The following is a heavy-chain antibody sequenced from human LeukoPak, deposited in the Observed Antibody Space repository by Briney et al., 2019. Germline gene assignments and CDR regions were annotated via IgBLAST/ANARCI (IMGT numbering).Heavy chain of an antibody. CDR1: GFTFSNYW. CDR3: ASPEWLPDSIDI. J-gene: IGHJ3*02. D-gene: IGHD3-3*01. Sequence: GGSLRLSCAASGFTFSNYWMTWVRQAPGKGLEWVASIKQDGSEKYYVDSVKGRFTISRDNAKNSLYLQMNSLRAEDTAVYYCASPEWLPDSIDIWGQGTWSPSLQ. CDR2: IKQDGSEK. V-gene: IGHV3-7*01.